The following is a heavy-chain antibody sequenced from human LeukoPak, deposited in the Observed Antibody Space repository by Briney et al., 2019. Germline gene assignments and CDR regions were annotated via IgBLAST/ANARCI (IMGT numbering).Heavy chain of an antibody. CDR3: ASFGGYSSSWRDFDY. V-gene: IGHV1-18*04. J-gene: IGHJ4*02. CDR1: GYTFTSYG. D-gene: IGHD6-13*01. CDR2: ISAYNGNT. Sequence: ASVKLSCNASGYTFTSYGISWVRQAPGQRLEWMGWISAYNGNTNYAQKLQGRVTMTTDTSTSTAYMELRSLRSDDTAVYYCASFGGYSSSWRDFDYWGQGTLVTVSS.